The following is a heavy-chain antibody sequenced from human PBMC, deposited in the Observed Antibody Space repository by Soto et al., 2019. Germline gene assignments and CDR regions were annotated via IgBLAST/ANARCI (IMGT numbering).Heavy chain of an antibody. CDR1: GXTFSSYS. J-gene: IGHJ5*02. V-gene: IGHV3-23*01. CDR2: IIGSGGST. CDR3: AKGGFDP. Sequence: GSLRLSCAASGXTFSSYSMSWVRQAPGKGVEWVSAIIGSGGSTYYADSVKCRFTNSRDNSKNTLYRQMNSLRAEDTAVYYCAKGGFDPWGQGTLVTVSS.